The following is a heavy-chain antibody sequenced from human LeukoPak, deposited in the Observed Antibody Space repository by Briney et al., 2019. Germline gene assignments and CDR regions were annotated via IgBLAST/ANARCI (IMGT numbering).Heavy chain of an antibody. J-gene: IGHJ4*02. D-gene: IGHD2-2*01. CDR3: ARDRGSTSCYDY. CDR1: GGSISSYY. CDR2: IYYSGST. V-gene: IGHV4-59*01. Sequence: RSETLSLTCTVSGGSISSYYWGWIRQPPGKGLGWIGYIYYSGSTNYNPSLTSRVTISVDTSKNQFSLKLSSVTAADTAVYYCARDRGSTSCYDYWGQGTLVTVSS.